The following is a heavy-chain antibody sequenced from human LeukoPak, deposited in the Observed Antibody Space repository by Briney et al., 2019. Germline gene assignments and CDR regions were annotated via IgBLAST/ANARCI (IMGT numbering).Heavy chain of an antibody. D-gene: IGHD3-16*01. CDR3: ARDILGAGYYYGMDV. Sequence: PGGSLRLSCAASGFTFSSYGMHWVRQAPGKGLEWVAVIWYDGSNKYYADSVKGRFTISRDNSKNTLYLQMNSLRAEDTAVYYCARDILGAGYYYGMDVWGQGTTVTVSS. V-gene: IGHV3-33*01. J-gene: IGHJ6*02. CDR1: GFTFSSYG. CDR2: IWYDGSNK.